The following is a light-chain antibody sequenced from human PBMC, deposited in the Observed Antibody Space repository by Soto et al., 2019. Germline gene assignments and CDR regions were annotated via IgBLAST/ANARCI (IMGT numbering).Light chain of an antibody. J-gene: IGKJ1*01. Sequence: DIQMTQSPSSLSASVGDRVTITCRASQSISTFLNWYQQKPGKAPKLLIYAASSLHSGVPSRFSGSGSGADFTLNIGGLQPEDFATYYCQQSYSTPRTFGQGTKVDVK. CDR3: QQSYSTPRT. CDR1: QSISTF. V-gene: IGKV1-39*01. CDR2: AAS.